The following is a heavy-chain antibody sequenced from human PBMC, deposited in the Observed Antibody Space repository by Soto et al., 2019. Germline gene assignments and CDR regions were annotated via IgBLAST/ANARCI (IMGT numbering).Heavy chain of an antibody. CDR3: ARNYYYQGSTYYADY. Sequence: GGSLRLSCAASGFTLSDHYMDWVRQAPEKGLEWVARTRNKANSYTTEYAASVKGRFIISRDDSQNSLFLQMNSLKTEDTAVYFCARNYYYQGSTYYADYWGQGTLVTVSS. V-gene: IGHV3-72*01. J-gene: IGHJ4*02. D-gene: IGHD3-22*01. CDR1: GFTLSDHY. CDR2: TRNKANSYTT.